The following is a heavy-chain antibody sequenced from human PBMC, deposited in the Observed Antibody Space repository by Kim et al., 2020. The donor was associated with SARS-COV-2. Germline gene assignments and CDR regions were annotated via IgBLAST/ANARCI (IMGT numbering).Heavy chain of an antibody. V-gene: IGHV1-69*13. CDR3: ARMGDSPITHYYYGMDV. D-gene: IGHD2-21*01. CDR1: GGTFSSYA. J-gene: IGHJ6*02. Sequence: SVKVSCKASGGTFSSYAISWVRQAPGQGLEWMGGIIPIFGTANYAQKFQGRVTITADESTSTAYMELSSLRSEDTAVYYCARMGDSPITHYYYGMDVWGQGTTVTVSS. CDR2: IIPIFGTA.